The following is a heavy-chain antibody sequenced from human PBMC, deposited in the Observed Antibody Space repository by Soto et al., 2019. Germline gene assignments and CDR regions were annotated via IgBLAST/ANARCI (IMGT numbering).Heavy chain of an antibody. J-gene: IGHJ6*03. CDR1: GGSISSYY. CDR2: IYYSGST. D-gene: IGHD2-15*01. CDR3: ARAQRAATYYYYYYMDV. V-gene: IGHV4-59*01. Sequence: SETLSLTCTVSGGSISSYYWSWIRQPPGKGLEWIGYIYYSGSTNYNPSLKSRVTISVDTSKNQFSLKLSSVAAADTAVYYCARAQRAATYYYYYYMDVWGKGTTVTVSS.